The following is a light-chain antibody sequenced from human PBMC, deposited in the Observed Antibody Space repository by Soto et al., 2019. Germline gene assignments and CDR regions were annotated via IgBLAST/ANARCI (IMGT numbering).Light chain of an antibody. CDR2: GAS. Sequence: EILLTQSPCTLSLSPGERAPLSCRASQSVSNNYLAWYQQKPGHAPSVLIYGASNRATGIPDRLSGSGSGTDFTLTISRLEPEDFAVYYCQQYGSSGTFGQGTKVDIK. CDR1: QSVSNNY. V-gene: IGKV3-20*01. CDR3: QQYGSSGT. J-gene: IGKJ1*01.